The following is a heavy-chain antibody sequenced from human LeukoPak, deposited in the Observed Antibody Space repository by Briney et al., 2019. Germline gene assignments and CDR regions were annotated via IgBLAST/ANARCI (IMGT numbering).Heavy chain of an antibody. CDR3: AREGGRDYGDYLSY. J-gene: IGHJ4*02. V-gene: IGHV3-66*01. D-gene: IGHD4-17*01. Sequence: SVMYSGGHTHYADSVKGIFTISRDNSKTTVDLQMNSLRDEDTAVYYCAREGGRDYGDYLSYWGQGTLVTVSS. CDR2: MYSGGHT.